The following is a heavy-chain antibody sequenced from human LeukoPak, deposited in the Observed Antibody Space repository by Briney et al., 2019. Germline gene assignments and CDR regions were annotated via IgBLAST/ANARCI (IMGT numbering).Heavy chain of an antibody. V-gene: IGHV5-51*01. J-gene: IGHJ5*02. D-gene: IGHD7-27*01. CDR1: GYSFTSYW. CDR3: ARLDGSNWGSLSLDP. Sequence: GESLKISCKGSGYSFTSYWIGWVRQMPGKGLEWMGIIYPGDSDTRYNPSFQGQVTISADKSISTAYLQWSSLKASDTAMYYCARLDGSNWGSLSLDPWGQGTLVTVSS. CDR2: IYPGDSDT.